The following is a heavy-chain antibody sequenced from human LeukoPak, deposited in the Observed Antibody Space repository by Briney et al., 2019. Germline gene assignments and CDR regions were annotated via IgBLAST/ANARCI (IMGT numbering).Heavy chain of an antibody. CDR1: GGSISSSSYY. Sequence: SETLSLTCTVSGGSISSSSYYWGWIRQPPGKGLEWIGSIYYSGSTYYNPSLKSRVTISVDTSKNQFSLKLSSVTAADTAVYYCASTEGRAYCGGDCSYYYYYYMDVWGKGTTVTVSS. D-gene: IGHD2-21*02. J-gene: IGHJ6*03. V-gene: IGHV4-39*07. CDR3: ASTEGRAYCGGDCSYYYYYYMDV. CDR2: IYYSGST.